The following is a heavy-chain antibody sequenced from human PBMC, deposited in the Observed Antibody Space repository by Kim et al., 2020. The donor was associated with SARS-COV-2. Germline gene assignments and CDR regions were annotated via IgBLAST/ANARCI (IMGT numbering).Heavy chain of an antibody. Sequence: SETLSLTCTVSGGSISSYYWSWIRQPPGKGLEWIGYIYYSGSTNYNPSLKSRVTISVDTSKNQFSLKLSSVPAADTAVYYCASRRLYYYYGMDVWGQATT. CDR1: GGSISSYY. J-gene: IGHJ6*02. CDR3: ASRRLYYYYGMDV. V-gene: IGHV4-59*01. CDR2: IYYSGST.